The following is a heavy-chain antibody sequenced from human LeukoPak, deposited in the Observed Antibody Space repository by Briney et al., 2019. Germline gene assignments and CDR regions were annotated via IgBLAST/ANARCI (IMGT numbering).Heavy chain of an antibody. CDR1: GXTVSTNC. D-gene: IGHD5-18*01. J-gene: IGHJ4*02. CDR2: IYSGGTT. CDR3: ARVDTVMAYYFDL. Sequence: GGSLRLSWAASGXTVSTNCVTWVRQAPGKGLEWVSTIYSGGTTYYADSVMGRFTISRHNSRNTLYLQMNSLRAEDTAVYYCARVDTVMAYYFDLWGQGTLVTVSS. V-gene: IGHV3-53*04.